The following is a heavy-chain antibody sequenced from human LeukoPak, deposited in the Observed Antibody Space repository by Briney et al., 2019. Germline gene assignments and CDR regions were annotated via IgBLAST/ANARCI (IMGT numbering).Heavy chain of an antibody. V-gene: IGHV1-18*01. Sequence: ASVKVSCKASGYTFTGYGISWVRQAPGQGLKWMGWISAYNGNTNYAQKLQGRVTMTTDTSTSTAYMELRSLRSDDTAVCYCARDSSNSYDSSGYYYAFDIWGQGTMVTVSS. J-gene: IGHJ3*02. D-gene: IGHD3-22*01. CDR1: GYTFTGYG. CDR2: ISAYNGNT. CDR3: ARDSSNSYDSSGYYYAFDI.